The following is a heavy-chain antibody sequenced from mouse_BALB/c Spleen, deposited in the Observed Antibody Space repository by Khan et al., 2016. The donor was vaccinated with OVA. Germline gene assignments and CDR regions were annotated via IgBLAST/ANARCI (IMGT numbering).Heavy chain of an antibody. CDR2: INPSNGYT. CDR1: GYTFTTYT. V-gene: IGHV1-4*01. D-gene: IGHD2-14*01. Sequence: QVQLKQSGAELARPGASVKMSCKASGYTFTTYTMHWVKQRPGQGLEWIGYINPSNGYTNYNQKFKDKSTLTADKSSSTAYMQLSSLTSDSSAVLNCARAGDYYRSYGWFSYWGQGTLVTVSA. J-gene: IGHJ3*01. CDR3: ARAGDYYRSYGWFSY.